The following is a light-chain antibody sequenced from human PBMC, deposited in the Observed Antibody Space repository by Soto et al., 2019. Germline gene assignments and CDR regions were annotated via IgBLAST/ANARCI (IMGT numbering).Light chain of an antibody. CDR1: SGDIGSYNR. CDR2: EVT. Sequence: QSALTQPASVSGSPGQSITISCTGTSGDIGSYNRVSWYQQHPGKAPKLIIYEVTDRPSGVSNRFSGSKSGNTASLAISGLQSEDEADYYCAAWDDSLNEGVFGGGTKLTVL. CDR3: AAWDDSLNEGV. V-gene: IGLV2-14*01. J-gene: IGLJ2*01.